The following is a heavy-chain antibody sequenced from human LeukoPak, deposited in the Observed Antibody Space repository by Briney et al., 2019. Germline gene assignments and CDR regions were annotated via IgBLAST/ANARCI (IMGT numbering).Heavy chain of an antibody. CDR3: AKVRCTSCYGYFDY. J-gene: IGHJ4*02. CDR1: GFTFSSYA. D-gene: IGHD2-2*01. V-gene: IGHV3-23*01. CDR2: ISGSGGST. Sequence: GGSLRLSCAASGFTFSSYAMSWVRQAPGKGLEWVSAISGSGGSTYYADSVKGRFTISRDNSKNTLYLRMNSLRAEDTAVYYCAKVRCTSCYGYFDYWGREPWSPSPQ.